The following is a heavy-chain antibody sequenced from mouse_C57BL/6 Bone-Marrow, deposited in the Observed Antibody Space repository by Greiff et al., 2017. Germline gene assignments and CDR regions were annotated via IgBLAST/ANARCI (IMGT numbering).Heavy chain of an antibody. Sequence: DVKLVESGGGLVKPGGSLKLSCAASGFTFSSYAMSWVRQTPEKRLEWVATISDGGSYTYYPDNVKGRFTISRDNAKNNLYLQMSHLKSEDTAMYYCARGGNYGSSQYYFDYWGQGTTLTVSS. D-gene: IGHD1-1*01. CDR3: ARGGNYGSSQYYFDY. V-gene: IGHV5-4*03. CDR2: ISDGGSYT. CDR1: GFTFSSYA. J-gene: IGHJ2*01.